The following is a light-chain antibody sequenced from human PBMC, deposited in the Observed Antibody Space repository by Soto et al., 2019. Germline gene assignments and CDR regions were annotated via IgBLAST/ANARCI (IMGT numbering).Light chain of an antibody. CDR2: GAS. Sequence: DIQMTQSPPTLSASVGDRDTITCRASQSIRRYLAWYQQMPGKAPKLLIYGASTLQSGVPSRFSGSGSGTEFTLTISSLQPDDFGTYFCQHHNSYSQTFGQGTKVEIK. J-gene: IGKJ1*01. V-gene: IGKV1-5*01. CDR3: QHHNSYSQT. CDR1: QSIRRY.